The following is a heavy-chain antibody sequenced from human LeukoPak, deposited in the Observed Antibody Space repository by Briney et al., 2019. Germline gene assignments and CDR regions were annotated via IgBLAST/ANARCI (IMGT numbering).Heavy chain of an antibody. Sequence: SETLSLTCTASGDSISSYSWSWIRQPPGKGLEWIGYVYYSGSTNYNPSLKSRVTISADTSKNQFSLKVRSVTAADTAVYYCARDPPRPGITAAGYFDLWGRGTLVTVSS. J-gene: IGHJ2*01. D-gene: IGHD6-13*01. CDR2: VYYSGST. CDR1: GDSISSYS. CDR3: ARDPPRPGITAAGYFDL. V-gene: IGHV4-59*01.